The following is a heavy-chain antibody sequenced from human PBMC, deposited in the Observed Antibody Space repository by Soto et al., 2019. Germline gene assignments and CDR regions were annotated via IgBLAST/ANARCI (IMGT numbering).Heavy chain of an antibody. CDR2: ISGSGGST. V-gene: IGHV3-23*01. CDR3: AKDCSGGSCYSRSTKSAEYFQH. D-gene: IGHD2-15*01. J-gene: IGHJ1*01. CDR1: GFTFSSYA. Sequence: GGSLRLSCAASGFTFSSYAMSWVRQAPGKGLEWVSAISGSGGSTYYADSVKGRFTIARDNSKNTLYLQMNSLRAEDTAVYYCAKDCSGGSCYSRSTKSAEYFQHWGQGTLVTVSS.